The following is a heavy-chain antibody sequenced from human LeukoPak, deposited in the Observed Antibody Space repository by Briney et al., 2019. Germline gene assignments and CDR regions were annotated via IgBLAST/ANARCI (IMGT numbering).Heavy chain of an antibody. CDR2: ISGSGGST. D-gene: IGHD6-19*01. J-gene: IGHJ6*02. CDR1: GFTVSSSY. V-gene: IGHV3-23*01. CDR3: ASHPSGWFAFGPAYGMDV. Sequence: GGSLRLSCAASGFTVSSSYMSWVRQAPGKGLEWVSAISGSGGSTYYADSVKGRFTISRDNSKNTLYLQMNSLRAEDTAVYYCASHPSGWFAFGPAYGMDVWGQGTTVTVSS.